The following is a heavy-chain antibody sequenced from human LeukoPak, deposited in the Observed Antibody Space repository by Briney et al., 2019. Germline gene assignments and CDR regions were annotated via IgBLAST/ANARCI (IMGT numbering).Heavy chain of an antibody. Sequence: PGGSLRLSCAASGFTFSTYWMHWVRRAPGKGLEWVANINQGGSEKHYVDSVKGRFTISRDNAKNSLYLQMNSLRAEDTAVYYCARGEPMGSYWGQGTLVSVSS. V-gene: IGHV3-7*01. D-gene: IGHD3-10*01. CDR1: GFTFSTYW. CDR3: ARGEPMGSY. CDR2: INQGGSEK. J-gene: IGHJ4*02.